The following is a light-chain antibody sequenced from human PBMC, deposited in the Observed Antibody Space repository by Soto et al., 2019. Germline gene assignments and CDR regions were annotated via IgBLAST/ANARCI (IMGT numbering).Light chain of an antibody. Sequence: EIVLTQSPATLSVSPWERATLSCRASQSGSNNLAGSKQQPGQAPRLPLSDASNRATGIPARFSGSGSGTDFTLTISSLEPEDFAVYYCQHRSEWPVSFGQGTRLEIK. CDR3: QHRSEWPVS. J-gene: IGKJ5*01. V-gene: IGKV3-11*01. CDR2: DAS. CDR1: QSGSNN.